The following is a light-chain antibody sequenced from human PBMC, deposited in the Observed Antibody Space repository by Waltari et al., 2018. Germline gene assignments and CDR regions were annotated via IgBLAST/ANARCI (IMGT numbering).Light chain of an antibody. V-gene: IGKV3-15*01. Sequence: EIVMTQSPATLSVSPGERATLPCRASQSIGSHLAWYQQTPGQAPRLLISGASTRATGIPARFSGRGSGTEFTLTISSLQSEDFAVYFCQQYDNWPRTFGQGTKVEI. CDR1: QSIGSH. J-gene: IGKJ1*01. CDR3: QQYDNWPRT. CDR2: GAS.